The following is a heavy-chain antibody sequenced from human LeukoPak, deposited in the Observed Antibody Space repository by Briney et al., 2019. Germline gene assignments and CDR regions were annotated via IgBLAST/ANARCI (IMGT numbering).Heavy chain of an antibody. Sequence: GGSLRLSCAASGFTFRDYYMSWIRQTPGKGLEWVSYISNGRNTIYYADSVKGRFTILRDNSKNTLYLQMNSLRAEDTAVYYCARLPIVVITSGGYWGQGTLVTVSS. CDR2: ISNGRNTI. CDR3: ARLPIVVITSGGY. J-gene: IGHJ4*02. D-gene: IGHD3-22*01. CDR1: GFTFRDYY. V-gene: IGHV3-11*01.